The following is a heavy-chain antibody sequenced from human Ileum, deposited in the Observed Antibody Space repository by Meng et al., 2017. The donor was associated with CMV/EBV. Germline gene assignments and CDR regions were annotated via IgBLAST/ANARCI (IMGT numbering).Heavy chain of an antibody. V-gene: IGHV4-34*02. D-gene: IGHD2-21*01. Sequence: QGQPQTVGPGLLKPSDALSLTCAVYGGSFSGYYWSWIRQPPGKGLEWIAEVSHSGVTNYNPSLKSRVTISIDTSKNQFSLHLSSVTAADTAVYYCAREPPFVPADSWGQGTLVTVSS. CDR1: GGSFSGYY. CDR2: VSHSGVT. J-gene: IGHJ4*02. CDR3: AREPPFVPADS.